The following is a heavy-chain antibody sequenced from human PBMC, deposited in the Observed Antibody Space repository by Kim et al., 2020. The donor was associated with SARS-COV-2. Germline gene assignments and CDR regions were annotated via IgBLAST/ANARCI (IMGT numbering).Heavy chain of an antibody. CDR2: INHSGST. CDR1: GGSFSGYY. Sequence: SETLSLTCAVYGGSFSGYYWSWIRQPPGKGLEWIGEINHSGSTNYNPSLKSRVTISVDTSKNQFSLKLSSVTAADTAVYYCARERGYSYGYTDFDYWGQG. V-gene: IGHV4-34*01. CDR3: ARERGYSYGYTDFDY. J-gene: IGHJ4*02. D-gene: IGHD5-18*01.